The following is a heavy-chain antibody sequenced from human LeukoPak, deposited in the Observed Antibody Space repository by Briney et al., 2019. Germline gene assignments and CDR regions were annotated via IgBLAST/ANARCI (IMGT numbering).Heavy chain of an antibody. CDR1: GGTFSSYT. Sequence: SVKVSCKASGGTFSSYTISWVRQAPGQGLEWMGRIIPILGIANYAQKFQGRVTITADKSTSTAYMELSSLRSEDTAVYYCARDNTYYDCWSGYFDAFDIWGQGTMVTVSS. CDR2: IIPILGIA. V-gene: IGHV1-69*04. CDR3: ARDNTYYDCWSGYFDAFDI. D-gene: IGHD3-3*01. J-gene: IGHJ3*02.